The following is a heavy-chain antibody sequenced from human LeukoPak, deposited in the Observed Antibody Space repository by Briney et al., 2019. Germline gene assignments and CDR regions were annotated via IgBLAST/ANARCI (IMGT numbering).Heavy chain of an antibody. V-gene: IGHV4-59*01. CDR3: ARGGGYASPIGY. Sequence: SETLSLTCTLSGGSISTYYWSWIRQPPGKGLEWIGYIYHSGSTNYNPSLKSQVTISVDTSKNQFSLKLNSVTAADTAVYYCARGGGYASPIGYWGQGALVTVSS. CDR2: IYHSGST. D-gene: IGHD5-12*01. CDR1: GGSISTYY. J-gene: IGHJ4*02.